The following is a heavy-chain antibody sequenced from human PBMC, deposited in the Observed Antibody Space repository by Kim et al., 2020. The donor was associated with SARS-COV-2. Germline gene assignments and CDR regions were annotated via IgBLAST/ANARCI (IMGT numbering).Heavy chain of an antibody. CDR2: TYYRSKWYN. D-gene: IGHD6-19*01. CDR1: GDSVSSNSAA. V-gene: IGHV6-1*01. CDR3: ARVGGEAVAGTYYYYMDV. Sequence: SQTLSLTCAISGDSVSSNSAAWNWIRQSPSRGLEWLGRTYYRSKWYNDYAVSVKSRITINPDTSKNQFSLQLNSVTPEDTAVYYCARVGGEAVAGTYYYYMDVWGKGTTVTVSS. J-gene: IGHJ6*03.